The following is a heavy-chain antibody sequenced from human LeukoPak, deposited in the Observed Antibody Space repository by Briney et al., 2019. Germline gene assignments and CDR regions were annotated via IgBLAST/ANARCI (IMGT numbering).Heavy chain of an antibody. V-gene: IGHV3-21*01. CDR3: ARANDYGIYLDV. J-gene: IGHJ6*03. CDR2: ISTSSTYI. D-gene: IGHD4-17*01. CDR1: GFTFSSYS. Sequence: GGSLRLSCAASGFTFSSYSMNWVRQAPGKGLEWVSSISTSSTYINYADSVKGRFTVSRDNAKNSLYLQMNSLRAEDTAVYYCARANDYGIYLDVWGKGTTVTVSS.